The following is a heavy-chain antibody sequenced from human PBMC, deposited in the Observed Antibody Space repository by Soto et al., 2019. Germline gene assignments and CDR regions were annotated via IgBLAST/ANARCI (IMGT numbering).Heavy chain of an antibody. CDR2: IIPIFGTA. V-gene: IGHV1-69*13. CDR3: ARAVVPAATPNWFDP. CDR1: GGTFSSYA. J-gene: IGHJ5*02. D-gene: IGHD2-2*01. Sequence: SVKVSCKASGGTFSSYAISWVRQAPGQGLEWMGGIIPIFGTANYAQKFQGRVTITADESTSTAYMELSSLRSEDTAVYYCARAVVPAATPNWFDPWGQGTLVTVSS.